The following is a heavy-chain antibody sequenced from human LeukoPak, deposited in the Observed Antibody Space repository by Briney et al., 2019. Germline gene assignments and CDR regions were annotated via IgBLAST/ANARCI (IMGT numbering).Heavy chain of an antibody. J-gene: IGHJ4*02. V-gene: IGHV3-30*03. CDR3: ARVGRGYSYGYLGLDY. CDR2: ISYDGSNK. Sequence: PGGSLRLSCAASGFTFSSYGMHWVRQAPGKGLEWVAVISYDGSNKYYADSVKGRFTISRDNSKNTLYLQMNSLRAKDTAVYYCARVGRGYSYGYLGLDYWGQGTLVTVSS. CDR1: GFTFSSYG. D-gene: IGHD5-18*01.